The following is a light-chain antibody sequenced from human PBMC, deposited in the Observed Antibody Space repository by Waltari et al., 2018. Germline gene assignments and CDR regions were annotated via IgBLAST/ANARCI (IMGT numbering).Light chain of an antibody. J-gene: IGLJ3*02. CDR1: SWAIGLYQY. Sequence: QSALPQPPPASGSPGQPVTIPSPGTSWAIGLYQYVPWYQHHPGKSPALVIYEVSKRPSGIPDRFSASKSGNTASLTVSGLQAEDEADYYCSAYAASSVFGGGTKLTVL. CDR2: EVS. CDR3: SAYAASSV. V-gene: IGLV2-8*01.